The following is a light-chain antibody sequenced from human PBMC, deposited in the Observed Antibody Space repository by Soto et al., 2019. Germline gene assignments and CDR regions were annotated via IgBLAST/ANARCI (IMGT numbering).Light chain of an antibody. CDR1: NIGGKS. V-gene: IGLV3-21*04. Sequence: SYELTQPPSVSVAPGKTATITCAGNNIGGKSVHWYQQKPGQAPVLVIYYDTDRPSGIPERFSGSNSENTATLTIIRVEAGDEADYDGQVWDSRNDHVVFGGGTKLTVL. CDR3: QVWDSRNDHVV. CDR2: YDT. J-gene: IGLJ2*01.